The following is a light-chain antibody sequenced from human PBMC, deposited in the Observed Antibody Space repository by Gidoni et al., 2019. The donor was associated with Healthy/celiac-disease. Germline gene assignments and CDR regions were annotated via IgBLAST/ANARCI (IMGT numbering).Light chain of an antibody. J-gene: IGKJ4*01. CDR3: QQYGS. V-gene: IGKV3-20*01. CDR1: QSVSSSY. Sequence: ELVLTQSPGTLSLSPGERATLSCRASQSVSSSYLAWYQTKPGQAPRLLIYGASSRATGIPDRFSVRGSGTDFTLTIRRLEPEDFAVYYWQQYGSFGGGTKVEIK. CDR2: GAS.